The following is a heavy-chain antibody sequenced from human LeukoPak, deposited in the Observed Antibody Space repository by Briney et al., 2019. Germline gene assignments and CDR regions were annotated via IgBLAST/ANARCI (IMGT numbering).Heavy chain of an antibody. J-gene: IGHJ4*02. CDR2: IYYSGST. V-gene: IGHV4-59*01. CDR3: ARDRYDSSILDY. D-gene: IGHD3-22*01. CDR1: GGSISSYY. Sequence: KTSETLSLTCSVSGGSISSYYWSWIRQPPGKGLEWIGYIYYSGSTNYNPFLKSRVTISVDTSKNQFSLKLSSVTAADTAVYYCARDRYDSSILDYWGQGTLVTVSS.